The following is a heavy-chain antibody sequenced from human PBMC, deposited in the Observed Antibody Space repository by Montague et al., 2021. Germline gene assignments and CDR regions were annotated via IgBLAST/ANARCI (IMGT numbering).Heavy chain of an antibody. CDR3: AKQDYFVSGTSYKGFDP. V-gene: IGHV4-59*08. J-gene: IGHJ5*02. Sequence: SETLSLTCTVSSGSIFHAHWSWVRQPPGKGLEWLGSMFCGGATSNNPSLKSRVTMSIDTSTNQFSLKLSLVTAADTAVYYCAKQDYFVSGTSYKGFDPWGQGILVTVSS. D-gene: IGHD3-10*01. CDR1: SGSIFHAH. CDR2: MFCGGAT.